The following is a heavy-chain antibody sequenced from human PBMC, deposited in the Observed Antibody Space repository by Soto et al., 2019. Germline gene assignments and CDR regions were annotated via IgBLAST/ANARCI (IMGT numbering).Heavy chain of an antibody. V-gene: IGHV3-30-3*01. Sequence: LRLSFAASGFTVSSNYMSWVRQAPGKGLEWVAVISYDGSNKYYADSVKGRFTISRDNSKNTLYLQMNSLRAEDTAVYYCASSPIDSNYSEYWGQGTLVTVSS. CDR3: ASSPIDSNYSEY. J-gene: IGHJ4*02. CDR2: ISYDGSNK. D-gene: IGHD3-16*02. CDR1: GFTVSSNY.